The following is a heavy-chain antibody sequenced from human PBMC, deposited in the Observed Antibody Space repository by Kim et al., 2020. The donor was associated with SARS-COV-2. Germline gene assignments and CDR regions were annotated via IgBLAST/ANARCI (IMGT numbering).Heavy chain of an antibody. J-gene: IGHJ4*02. CDR3: ARDGAYYYDSSGYYYFDY. Sequence: KGRFTNSRDNAKNSLYLQMNSLRAEDTAVYYCARDGAYYYDSSGYYYFDYWGQGTLVTVSS. V-gene: IGHV3-11*06. D-gene: IGHD3-22*01.